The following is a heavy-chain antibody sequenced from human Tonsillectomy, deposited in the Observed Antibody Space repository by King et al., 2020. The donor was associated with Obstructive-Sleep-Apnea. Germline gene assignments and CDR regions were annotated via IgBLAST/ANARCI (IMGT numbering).Heavy chain of an antibody. CDR1: GFTFSSYA. CDR3: AKDSLITIPSLWASDY. CDR2: ISGSGGST. J-gene: IGHJ4*02. Sequence: VQLVESGGGLVQPGGSLRLSCAASGFTFSSYAMSWVRQAPGKGLEWVSAISGSGGSTYYADSVKGRFTISRDNSKNTRYLQMNSLSAEDTAVYYCAKDSLITIPSLWASDYWGQGTLVTVSS. V-gene: IGHV3-23*04. D-gene: IGHD3-3*01.